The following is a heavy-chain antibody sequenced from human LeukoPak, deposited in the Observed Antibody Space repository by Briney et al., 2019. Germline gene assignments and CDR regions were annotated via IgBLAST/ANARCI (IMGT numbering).Heavy chain of an antibody. Sequence: GGSLRLSCVASGLTFTNAGMRLVRQAPGKGLDWVGRVKGKTDGGTTDYAAPVKGRFTISKDDSRNTLYLQMNSMKSEDTGMYYCTTDRIGNYLFDYWGQGTLVTVSS. CDR2: VKGKTDGGTT. V-gene: IGHV3-15*01. D-gene: IGHD1-7*01. CDR3: TTDRIGNYLFDY. J-gene: IGHJ4*02. CDR1: GLTFTNAG.